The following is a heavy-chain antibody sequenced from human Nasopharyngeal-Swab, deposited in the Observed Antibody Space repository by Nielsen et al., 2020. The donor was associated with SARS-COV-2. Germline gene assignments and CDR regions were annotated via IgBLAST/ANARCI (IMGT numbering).Heavy chain of an antibody. CDR2: ISDSVGTT. V-gene: IGHV3-23*01. CDR3: ASSYYDFWSGYYYHGAFDI. D-gene: IGHD3-3*01. Sequence: WIRQPPGKGLEWVSTISDSVGTTYYADSVKGRFTISRDNSKNTLYLQMNSLRAEDTAVYYCASSYYDFWSGYYYHGAFDIWGQGTMVTVS. J-gene: IGHJ3*02.